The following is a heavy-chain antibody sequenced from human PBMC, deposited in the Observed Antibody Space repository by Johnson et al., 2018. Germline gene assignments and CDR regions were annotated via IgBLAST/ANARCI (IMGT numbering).Heavy chain of an antibody. Sequence: VQLVQSGGGLVKPGGSLRLSCAASGFTFSSYSMNWVRQAPGKGLEWVSYISSSSSTLYYADSVKGRFTISRDNAKNSLYLQRNSLRDDDTAVYYCAREQEQLVSGRYFYYYMDVWGKGTTVTVSS. CDR3: AREQEQLVSGRYFYYYMDV. D-gene: IGHD6-6*01. CDR2: ISSSSSTL. CDR1: GFTFSSYS. J-gene: IGHJ6*03. V-gene: IGHV3-48*02.